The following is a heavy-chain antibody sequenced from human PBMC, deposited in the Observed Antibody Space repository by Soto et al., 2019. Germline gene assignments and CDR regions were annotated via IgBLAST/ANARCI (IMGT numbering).Heavy chain of an antibody. CDR2: IYYSGST. CDR3: ARRGAAAGDYYYYYGMDV. V-gene: IGHV4-39*01. CDR1: GGSISSSSYY. D-gene: IGHD6-13*01. Sequence: PSETLSLTCTVSGGSISSSSYYWGWIRQPPGKGLERIGSIYYSGSTYYNPSLKSRVTISVDTSKNQFSLKLSSVTAADTAVYYCARRGAAAGDYYYYYGMDVWGQGTTVTVSS. J-gene: IGHJ6*02.